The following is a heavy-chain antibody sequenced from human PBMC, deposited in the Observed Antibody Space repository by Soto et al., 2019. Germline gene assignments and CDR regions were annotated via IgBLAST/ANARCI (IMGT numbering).Heavy chain of an antibody. J-gene: IGHJ4*02. CDR2: ISWNSGSI. CDR1: GFTFDDYA. V-gene: IGHV3-9*01. D-gene: IGHD6-19*01. CDR3: AKDTVFGYSSGWLDY. Sequence: GGSLRLSCAASGFTFDDYAMHWVRQAPGKGLEWVSGISWNSGSIGYADSVKGRFTISRDNAKNSLYLQMNSLRAEDTALYYCAKDTVFGYSSGWLDYWCQGTLVTVSS.